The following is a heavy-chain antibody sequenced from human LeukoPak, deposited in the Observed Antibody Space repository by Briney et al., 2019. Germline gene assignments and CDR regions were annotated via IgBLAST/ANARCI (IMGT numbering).Heavy chain of an antibody. CDR3: ARDRGRYYDSTGYYMVDAFDI. D-gene: IGHD3-22*01. CDR1: GYTFTTYY. CDR2: INPNSGGT. Sequence: ASVKVSCKASGYTFTTYYMHWVRQAPGQGLEWMGWINPNSGGTNYAQKFQGRVTMTRDTSISTAYMELSRLRSDDTAVYYCARDRGRYYDSTGYYMVDAFDIWGQGTMVTVSS. J-gene: IGHJ3*02. V-gene: IGHV1-2*02.